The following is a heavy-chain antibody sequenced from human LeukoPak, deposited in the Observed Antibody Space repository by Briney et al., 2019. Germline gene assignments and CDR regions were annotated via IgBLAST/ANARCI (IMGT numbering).Heavy chain of an antibody. CDR3: ARDGVAWNYLLYNWFDP. V-gene: IGHV3-21*01. CDR1: GFTFSSYS. D-gene: IGHD1-7*01. J-gene: IGHJ5*02. Sequence: GGSLRLSCAASGFTFSSYSMNWVRQAPGKGVEGVSSISSSVIYIHYAHSVKGRFTISRDNPKNSLYLQMNSLRAEDTAVYYCARDGVAWNYLLYNWFDPWGQGTLVTVSS. CDR2: ISSSVIYI.